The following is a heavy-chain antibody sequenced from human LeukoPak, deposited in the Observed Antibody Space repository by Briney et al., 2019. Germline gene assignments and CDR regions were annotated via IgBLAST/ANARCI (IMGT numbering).Heavy chain of an antibody. CDR2: INPNSGGT. D-gene: IGHD6-13*01. CDR3: ARKRPPDSSSWYIGYYGMDV. CDR1: GYTFTGYY. Sequence: ASVKVSCKASGYTFTGYYMHWVRPAPGQGLEWMGWINPNSGGTNYAQKFQGRVTMTRDTSISTAYMELSRLRSDDTAVYYCARKRPPDSSSWYIGYYGMDVWGQGTTVTVSS. V-gene: IGHV1-2*02. J-gene: IGHJ6*02.